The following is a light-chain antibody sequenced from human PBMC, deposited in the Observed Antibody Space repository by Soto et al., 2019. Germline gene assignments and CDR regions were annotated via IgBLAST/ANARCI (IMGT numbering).Light chain of an antibody. CDR2: EVS. J-gene: IGLJ2*01. Sequence: QSVLTQPASVSGSPGQSITISCTGTSSDVGAYNYVSWYQQHPGKAPKLMIFEVSDRPSGVSNRFSGSTSGTTASLTISGLQAEDEADYYCSSYTSSNTLVFGGGTKLTVL. V-gene: IGLV2-14*01. CDR1: SSDVGAYNY. CDR3: SSYTSSNTLV.